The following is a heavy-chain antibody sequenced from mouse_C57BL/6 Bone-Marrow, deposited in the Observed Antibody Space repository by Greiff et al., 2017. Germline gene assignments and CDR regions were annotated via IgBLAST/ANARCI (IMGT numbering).Heavy chain of an antibody. CDR3: ALLLRFSSGGFAY. Sequence: SDAELVKPGASVKISCKVSGYTFTDHTIHWMKQRPEQGLEWIGYIYPRDGSTKYNEKFKGKATLTADKSSSTAYMQLNSLTSEDSAVYFCALLLRFSSGGFAYWGQGTLVTVSA. D-gene: IGHD1-1*01. J-gene: IGHJ3*01. V-gene: IGHV1-78*01. CDR1: GYTFTDHT. CDR2: IYPRDGST.